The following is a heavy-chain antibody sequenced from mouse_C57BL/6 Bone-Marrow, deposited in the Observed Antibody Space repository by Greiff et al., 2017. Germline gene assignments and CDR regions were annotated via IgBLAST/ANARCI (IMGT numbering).Heavy chain of an antibody. V-gene: IGHV10-1*01. CDR1: GFSFNTYA. CDR2: IRSKSNNYAT. CDR3: VSIITTVVGYAMDY. D-gene: IGHD1-1*01. Sequence: EVKVVESGGGLVQPKGSLKLSCAASGFSFNTYAMNWVRQAPGKGLEWVARIRSKSNNYATYYADSVKDRFTISRDDSESMLYLQMNNLKTEDTAMYYCVSIITTVVGYAMDYWGQGTSVTVSS. J-gene: IGHJ4*01.